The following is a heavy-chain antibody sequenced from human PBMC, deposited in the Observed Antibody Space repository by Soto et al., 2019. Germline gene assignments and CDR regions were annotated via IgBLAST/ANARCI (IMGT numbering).Heavy chain of an antibody. Sequence: SETVSLTCAVYGGSFSRYDWSWIRQPPGKGLEWIGEINHSGSTNYNPSLKSRVTISVDTSKNQFSLKLSSVTAADTAVYYCAVNSGSYDFDYWGQGTLVTVS. CDR1: GGSFSRYD. CDR3: AVNSGSYDFDY. CDR2: INHSGST. D-gene: IGHD1-26*01. J-gene: IGHJ4*02. V-gene: IGHV4-34*01.